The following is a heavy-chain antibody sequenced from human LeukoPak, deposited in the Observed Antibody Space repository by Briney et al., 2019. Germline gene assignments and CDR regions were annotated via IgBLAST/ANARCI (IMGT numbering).Heavy chain of an antibody. CDR1: GGSISSYY. V-gene: IGHV4-59*12. CDR2: IYYSGST. Sequence: SETLSLTCTVSGGSISSYYRSWIRQPPGKGLEWIGYIYYSGSTNYNPSLKSRVTISVDTSKNQFSLKLSSVTAADTAVYYCARELVRATNWFDPWGQGTLVTVSS. D-gene: IGHD3-10*01. J-gene: IGHJ5*02. CDR3: ARELVRATNWFDP.